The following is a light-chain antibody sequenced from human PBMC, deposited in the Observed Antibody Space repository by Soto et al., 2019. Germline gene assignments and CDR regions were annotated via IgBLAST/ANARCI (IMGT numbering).Light chain of an antibody. Sequence: DIQMTQSPSSLSTSLGERVTFTCLASQAISNSLAWYQQKPGKLPKLLIYAASTLQSGVPSRFSGSGSGTEFTLTISSLQPEDFATYYCQHYNSYSEAFGQGTKVDIK. J-gene: IGKJ1*01. CDR3: QHYNSYSEA. CDR2: AAS. V-gene: IGKV1-27*01. CDR1: QAISNS.